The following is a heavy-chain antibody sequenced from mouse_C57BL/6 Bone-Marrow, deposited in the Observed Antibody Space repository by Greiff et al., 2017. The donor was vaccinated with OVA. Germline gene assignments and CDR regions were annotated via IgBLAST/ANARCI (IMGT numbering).Heavy chain of an antibody. CDR2: IYPVSGET. J-gene: IGHJ3*01. CDR1: GYTFTDHI. V-gene: IGHV1-11*01. Sequence: QVQLKESGAELASPGASVTLSCKASGYTFTDHIMNWVKKRPGQGLEWIGRIYPVSGETNYNQKFRGKATFSVDRSSSTMYMVLNSLTSEVPAVYYCGREGGLRHGFAYWGQGTLVTVSA. D-gene: IGHD2-4*01. CDR3: GREGGLRHGFAY.